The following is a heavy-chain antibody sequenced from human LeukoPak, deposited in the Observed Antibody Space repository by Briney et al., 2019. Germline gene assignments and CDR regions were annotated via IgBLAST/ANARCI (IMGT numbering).Heavy chain of an antibody. V-gene: IGHV4-59*12. CDR1: GGSLSSYY. CDR2: IYYSGST. CDR3: ARGVDTAMVTSYYYYGMDV. J-gene: IGHJ6*02. D-gene: IGHD5-18*01. Sequence: SETLSLTCTVSGGSLSSYYWSWIRQPPGKGLEWIGYIYYSGSTNYNPSLKSRVTISIETSKNQFSLKLSSVTAADTAVYYCARGVDTAMVTSYYYYGMDVWGQGTTVTVSS.